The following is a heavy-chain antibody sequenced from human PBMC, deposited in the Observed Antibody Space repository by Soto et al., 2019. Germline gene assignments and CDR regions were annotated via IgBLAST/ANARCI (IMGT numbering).Heavy chain of an antibody. CDR2: IWYDGSSE. J-gene: IGHJ3*02. Sequence: GGSLRLSCAASGFTFSNYGVHRVRQAPGKGLEWVAVIWYDGSSEYYTESVKGRFTISRDNSKNTLYLQMNSLRAEDTAVYYCARVPGSGTYYDNRIANDAFDIWGQGTMVTVSS. V-gene: IGHV3-33*01. CDR3: ARVPGSGTYYDNRIANDAFDI. D-gene: IGHD3-10*01. CDR1: GFTFSNYG.